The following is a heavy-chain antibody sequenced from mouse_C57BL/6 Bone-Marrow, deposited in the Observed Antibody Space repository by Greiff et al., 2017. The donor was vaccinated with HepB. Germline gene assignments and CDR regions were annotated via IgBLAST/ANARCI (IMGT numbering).Heavy chain of an antibody. CDR1: GYTFTSYW. V-gene: IGHV1-55*01. Sequence: QVQLQQPGAELVKPGASVKMSCKASGYTFTSYWLTWVKQRPGQGLEWIGDIYPGSGSTNYNEKFKSKATLTVDTSSSTAYMQLSSLTSEDSAVYDCARSKNWYVDVWGTGTTVTVSS. CDR2: IYPGSGST. J-gene: IGHJ1*03. CDR3: ARSKNWYVDV.